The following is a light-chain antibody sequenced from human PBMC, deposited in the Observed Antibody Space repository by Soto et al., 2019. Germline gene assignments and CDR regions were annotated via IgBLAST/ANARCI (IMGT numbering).Light chain of an antibody. CDR2: GDN. J-gene: IGLJ3*02. V-gene: IGLV1-40*01. Sequence: QPVLTQPPSVSGAPGQRVTISCTGSSSNIGAGYDVHWYQQLPGTAPKLLIYGDNNRPSGVPDRFSGSKSGTSASLAITGLQAEDEADYYCQSYDSSLRAGVFGGGTKLTV. CDR3: QSYDSSLRAGV. CDR1: SSNIGAGYD.